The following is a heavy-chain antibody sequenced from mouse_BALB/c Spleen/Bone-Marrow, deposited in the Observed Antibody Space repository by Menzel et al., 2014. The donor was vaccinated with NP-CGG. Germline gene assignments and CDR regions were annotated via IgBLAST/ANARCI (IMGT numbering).Heavy chain of an antibody. D-gene: IGHD4-1*01. J-gene: IGHJ3*01. CDR1: GYTFTTYT. CDR2: IVPSSGYT. CDR3: AREARTGAWFAY. Sequence: QVQLQQSGAELARPGASVKMSCKASGYTFTTYTIHWVKRRPGQGLEWIGYIVPSSGYTDYNQKFKDKTSLTADKSSNTAYIQLSSLTSADSAVYYCAREARTGAWFAYWGQGTLVTVSA. V-gene: IGHV1-4*02.